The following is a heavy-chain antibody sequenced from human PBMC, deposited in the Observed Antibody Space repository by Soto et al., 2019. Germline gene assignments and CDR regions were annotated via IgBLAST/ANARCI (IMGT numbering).Heavy chain of an antibody. CDR1: GGSLSNYG. V-gene: IGHV1-69*12. CDR3: ARGDATKIVVTTYYAMDV. CDR2: IIPVFGTP. Sequence: QVQLVQSGAEVKKPGSSVKVSCKASGGSLSNYGISWVRQAPGQGLEWMGAIIPVFGTPNYAQKFQDRVTITADESTTTVDMEVRTLTAEDTAVNYCARGDATKIVVTTYYAMDVWGQGTTVTVSS. J-gene: IGHJ6*02. D-gene: IGHD3-22*01.